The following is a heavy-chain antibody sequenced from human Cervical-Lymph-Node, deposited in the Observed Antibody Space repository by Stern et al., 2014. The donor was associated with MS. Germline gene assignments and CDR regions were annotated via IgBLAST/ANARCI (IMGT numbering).Heavy chain of an antibody. Sequence: QVQLQQWGAGLLRPSETLSLTCAVHGASFTDNYWSWIRQTPGKGLEWIGEINNSQKPPHNPSLMSRVPLSVDPSKNQFSLKLNSVTAADTAVYYCARERKVERSARVFVSFDVWGQGTLLTVSS. V-gene: IGHV4-34*01. CDR3: ARERKVERSARVFVSFDV. CDR2: INNSQKP. CDR1: GASFTDNY. J-gene: IGHJ3*01. D-gene: IGHD1-1*01.